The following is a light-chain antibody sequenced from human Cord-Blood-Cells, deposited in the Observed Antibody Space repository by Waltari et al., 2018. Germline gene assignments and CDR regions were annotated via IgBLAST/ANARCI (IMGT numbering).Light chain of an antibody. V-gene: IGKV3-20*01. J-gene: IGKJ2*01. CDR1: QSVSSSY. CDR2: GAS. CDR3: QQYGSSLYT. Sequence: EIVLTPSPGTLSLSPGERATLPCRASQSVSSSYLAWYQQKPGQAPRLLIYGASSRAPGIPDRFSGSGSGTDFTLTISRLEPEDFAVYYCQQYGSSLYTFGQGTKLEIK.